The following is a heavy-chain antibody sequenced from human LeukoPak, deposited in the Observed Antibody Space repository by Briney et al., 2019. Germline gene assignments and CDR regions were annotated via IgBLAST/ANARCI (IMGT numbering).Heavy chain of an antibody. J-gene: IGHJ6*02. Sequence: ASVKVSCKASGGTFSSYAISWVRQAPGQGLEWMGRIIPIFGIANYAQKFQGRVTITADKSTSTAYMELSSLRSEDTAVYYCARSHCSSTSCYTPSGYYYYGMDVWGQGTTVTVSS. D-gene: IGHD2-2*02. CDR1: GGTFSSYA. CDR2: IIPIFGIA. V-gene: IGHV1-69*04. CDR3: ARSHCSSTSCYTPSGYYYYGMDV.